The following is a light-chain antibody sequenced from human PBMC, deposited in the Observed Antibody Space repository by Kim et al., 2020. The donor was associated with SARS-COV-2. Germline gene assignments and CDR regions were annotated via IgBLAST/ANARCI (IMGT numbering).Light chain of an antibody. CDR1: QGISSY. CDR2: GAS. CDR3: QQSISYPLT. Sequence: ETIGDRVTITCQASQGISSYLAWYQLKPGKAPELLIYGASSLQSEVPSRFSGSGSGTDFTLSISSLQPEDFANYSCQQSISYPLTFGGGTKLEI. V-gene: IGKV1-9*01. J-gene: IGKJ4*01.